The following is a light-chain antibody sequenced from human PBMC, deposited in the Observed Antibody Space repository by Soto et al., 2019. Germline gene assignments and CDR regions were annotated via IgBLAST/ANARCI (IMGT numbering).Light chain of an antibody. V-gene: IGKV1-17*01. Sequence: DIQMTQSPSSLSASVGDRVTITCRASQGIRNDLAWYQQKPGKAPKRLIYAASSLQSEVPPRFSGSGSETEFTLTITGLQPEDYATYYCLHHNSYPRTFGPGTKVDIK. J-gene: IGKJ3*01. CDR1: QGIRND. CDR3: LHHNSYPRT. CDR2: AAS.